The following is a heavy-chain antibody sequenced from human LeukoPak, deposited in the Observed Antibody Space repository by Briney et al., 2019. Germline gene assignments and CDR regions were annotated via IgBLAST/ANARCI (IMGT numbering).Heavy chain of an antibody. V-gene: IGHV4-31*03. Sequence: SETLSLTCTVSGGSISSGGYYWSWIRQHPGKGLEWIGYIYYSGSTYYNPSLRSRVTISVDTSKNQVSLKLSSVTAADTAVYYCARLWDGDLDYWGQGTLVTVSS. J-gene: IGHJ4*02. CDR3: ARLWDGDLDY. CDR2: IYYSGST. CDR1: GGSISSGGYY. D-gene: IGHD4-17*01.